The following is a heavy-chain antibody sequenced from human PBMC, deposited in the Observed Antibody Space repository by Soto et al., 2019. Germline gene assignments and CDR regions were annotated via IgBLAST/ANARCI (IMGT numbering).Heavy chain of an antibody. CDR3: ARGGGPGYSSSWYFKGGAFDI. CDR2: INHSGST. Sequence: SETLSLTCAFYGGSFSGYYWSWIRQPPGKGLEWIGEINHSGSTNYNPSLKSRVTISVDTSKNQFSLKLSSVTAADTAVYYCARGGGPGYSSSWYFKGGAFDIWGQGTMVTVAS. D-gene: IGHD6-13*01. CDR1: GGSFSGYY. V-gene: IGHV4-34*01. J-gene: IGHJ3*02.